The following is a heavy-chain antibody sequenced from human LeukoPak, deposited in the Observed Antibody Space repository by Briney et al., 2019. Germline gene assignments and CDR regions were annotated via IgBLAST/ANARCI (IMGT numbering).Heavy chain of an antibody. D-gene: IGHD3-3*01. CDR2: ISGSGGST. V-gene: IGHV3-23*01. Sequence: GGSLRLSCAASGFTFSSYAMSWVRQAPGKGLEWVSAISGSGGSTYYADSVKGRLTISRDNSKNTLYLQMKSLRAEDTAVYYCAKVREGVLRFLEWLLDGMDVWGQGTTVTVSS. J-gene: IGHJ6*02. CDR1: GFTFSSYA. CDR3: AKVREGVLRFLEWLLDGMDV.